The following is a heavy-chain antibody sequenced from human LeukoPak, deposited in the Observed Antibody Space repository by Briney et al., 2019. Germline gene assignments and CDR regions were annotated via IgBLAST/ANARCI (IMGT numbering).Heavy chain of an antibody. CDR3: ARKLGYCSGGSCYLCDY. V-gene: IGHV1-18*01. CDR2: ISAYNGNT. Sequence: ASVKVSCKASGYTFTSYGISWVRQAPGQGLEWMGWISAYNGNTNYAQKLQGRVTMTTDTSTSTAYMELRSLRSDDTAVYYCARKLGYCSGGSCYLCDYWGQGTLVTVSA. D-gene: IGHD2-15*01. CDR1: GYTFTSYG. J-gene: IGHJ4*02.